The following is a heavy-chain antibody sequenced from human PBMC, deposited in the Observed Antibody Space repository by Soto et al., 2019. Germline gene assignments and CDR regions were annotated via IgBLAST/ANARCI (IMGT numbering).Heavy chain of an antibody. J-gene: IGHJ6*02. CDR1: GFTFSSYS. CDR2: ISSSSSTI. Sequence: GGSLRLSCAASGFTFSSYSMNWVRQAPGKGLEWVSYISSSSSTIYYADSVKGRFTISRDNAKNSLYLQMNSLRDEDTAVYYCARDGCSGGSCSPDYYYYGMDVWGQGTTVTVSS. V-gene: IGHV3-48*02. CDR3: ARDGCSGGSCSPDYYYYGMDV. D-gene: IGHD2-15*01.